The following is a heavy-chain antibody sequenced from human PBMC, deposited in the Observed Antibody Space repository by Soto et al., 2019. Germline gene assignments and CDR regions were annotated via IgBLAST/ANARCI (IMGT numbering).Heavy chain of an antibody. V-gene: IGHV3-23*01. CDR2: IRGTGLNT. CDR1: GFVLKNFA. J-gene: IGHJ5*02. CDR3: AKRASPANIDNWFDP. Sequence: VSVRLSCVGSGFVLKNFAINWVRQPPGKGLEWVSVIRGTGLNTYYAASVKGRFNISRDNSKNTVYLQMDSLKVEDTAVYYCAKRASPANIDNWFDPWGPGTQVTVSS.